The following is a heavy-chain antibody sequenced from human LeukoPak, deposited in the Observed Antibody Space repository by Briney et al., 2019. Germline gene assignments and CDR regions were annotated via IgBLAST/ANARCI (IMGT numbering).Heavy chain of an antibody. V-gene: IGHV3-43*02. D-gene: IGHD3-16*02. Sequence: PGGSLRLSCAASGFTFDDCTMHWVRLTPGRGLEWVSLITGDGSRTYSTNSLKGRFTISRDNSKNSLYLQIISLTTDDSGLYYCVKDQPVLSHWGQGTLVTVSS. CDR2: ITGDGSRT. CDR1: GFTFDDCT. J-gene: IGHJ4*02. CDR3: VKDQPVLSH.